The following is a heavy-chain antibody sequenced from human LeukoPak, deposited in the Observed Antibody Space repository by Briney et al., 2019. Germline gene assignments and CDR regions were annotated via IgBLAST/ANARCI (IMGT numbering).Heavy chain of an antibody. CDR1: GFTFSSYS. CDR3: TTEAIY. V-gene: IGHV3-15*01. CDR2: IKSKTDGGTT. D-gene: IGHD3-3*01. Sequence: NPGGSLRLSCAASGFTFSSYSMSWVRQAPGKGLEWVGRIKSKTDGGTTDYAAPEIVRFTISRDDSKNTLYLQMNSLKTEDTAVYYCTTEAIYWGQGTLVTVSS. J-gene: IGHJ4*02.